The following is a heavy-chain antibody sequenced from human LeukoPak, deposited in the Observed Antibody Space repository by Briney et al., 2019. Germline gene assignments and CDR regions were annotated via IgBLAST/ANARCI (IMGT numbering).Heavy chain of an antibody. J-gene: IGHJ5*02. CDR2: ISAYNGNT. V-gene: IGHV1-18*01. CDR3: AASLPSVVVTAMSFDP. CDR1: GYTFTSYG. D-gene: IGHD2-21*02. Sequence: GASVNVSCKASGYTFTSYGISWVRQAPGQGLECMGWISAYNGNTNYAQKLQGRVTMTTDTSTSTAYMELRSLRSEDTAVYYCAASLPSVVVTAMSFDPWGQGTLVTVSS.